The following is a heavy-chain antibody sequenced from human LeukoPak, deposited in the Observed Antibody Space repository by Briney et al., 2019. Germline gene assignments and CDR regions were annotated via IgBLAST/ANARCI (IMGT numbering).Heavy chain of an antibody. V-gene: IGHV4-59*01. CDR1: GGSFSGYY. D-gene: IGHD2-2*03. CDR2: IYYSGST. J-gene: IGHJ4*02. CDR3: ARGEAGYCSSTSCYFVDY. Sequence: SETLSLTCAVYGGSFSGYYWSWIRQPPGKGLEWVGYIYYSGSTNYNPSLKSRVTLSVDTSKNQFSLKLSSVTAADTAVYYCARGEAGYCSSTSCYFVDYWGQGTLVTVSS.